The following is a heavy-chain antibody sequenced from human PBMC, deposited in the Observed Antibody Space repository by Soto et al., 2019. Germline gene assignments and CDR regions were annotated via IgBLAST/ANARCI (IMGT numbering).Heavy chain of an antibody. CDR3: ARDRVGAPYYLDY. D-gene: IGHD1-26*01. CDR1: GFTFSSYG. CDR2: IWYDGSNK. V-gene: IGHV3-33*01. J-gene: IGHJ4*02. Sequence: QVQLVESGGAVVQLGGSLRLSCAASGFTFSSYGRHGVRQAPGKGREWVAVIWYDGSNKYYADSVKGRFTISRDNSKNTLYLQMNSLRAEDTAVYYCARDRVGAPYYLDYWGQGTLVTVSS.